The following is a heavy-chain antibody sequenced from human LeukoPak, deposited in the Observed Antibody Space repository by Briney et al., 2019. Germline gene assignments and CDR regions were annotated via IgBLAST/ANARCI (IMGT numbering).Heavy chain of an antibody. V-gene: IGHV3-23*01. CDR1: GFTFSSYA. D-gene: IGHD5-24*01. Sequence: PGGSLRLSCAASGFTFSSYAMSWVRQAPGKGLEWVSAISASGGNTFYADSVKGRFTISRDNSKNTLYLQMNSLRAEDTAVYYCAKKGTVEMATTDYWGQGTLVTVSS. J-gene: IGHJ4*02. CDR2: ISASGGNT. CDR3: AKKGTVEMATTDY.